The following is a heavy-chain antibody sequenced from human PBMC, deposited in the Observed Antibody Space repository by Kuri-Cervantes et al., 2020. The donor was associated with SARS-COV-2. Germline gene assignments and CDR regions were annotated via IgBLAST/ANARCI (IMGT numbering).Heavy chain of an antibody. D-gene: IGHD2-15*01. CDR2: ISSSSSYI. CDR3: AKVVEVVVAAAFDY. Sequence: GGSLRLSCAASGFTFSGYSMNWVRQAPGKGLEWVSSISSSSSYIYYADSVKGRFTISRDNAKNSLYLQMNSLRAEDTAVYYCAKVVEVVVAAAFDYWGQGTLVTVSS. J-gene: IGHJ4*02. V-gene: IGHV3-21*01. CDR1: GFTFSGYS.